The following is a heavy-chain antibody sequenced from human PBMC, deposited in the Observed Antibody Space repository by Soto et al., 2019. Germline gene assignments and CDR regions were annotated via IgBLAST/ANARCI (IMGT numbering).Heavy chain of an antibody. D-gene: IGHD3-3*01. CDR2: IYHSGST. J-gene: IGHJ4*02. CDR1: GDSISSSNW. V-gene: IGHV4-4*02. CDR3: ARAPFTIFGVVTIDY. Sequence: SETLSLTCAVSGDSISSSNWWSWVRQPPGKGLEWIGEIYHSGSTNYNPSLKSRVTISVDKSKNQFSLKLSSVTAADTAVYYCARAPFTIFGVVTIDYWGQGTLVTVSS.